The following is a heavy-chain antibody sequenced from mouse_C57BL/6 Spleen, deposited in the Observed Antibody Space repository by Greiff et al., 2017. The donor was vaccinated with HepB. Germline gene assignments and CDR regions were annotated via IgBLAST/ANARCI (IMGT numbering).Heavy chain of an antibody. CDR2: IHPSDSDT. D-gene: IGHD1-1*01. V-gene: IGHV1-74*01. Sequence: VQLQQSGAELVKPGASVKVSCKASGYTFTSYWMHWVKQRPGQGLEWIGRIHPSDSDTNYNQKVKGKATLTVDKSSSTAYMQLSSLTSEDSAVYYCAIEEIDDGSSRLAMDYWGQGTSVTVSS. J-gene: IGHJ4*01. CDR1: GYTFTSYW. CDR3: AIEEIDDGSSRLAMDY.